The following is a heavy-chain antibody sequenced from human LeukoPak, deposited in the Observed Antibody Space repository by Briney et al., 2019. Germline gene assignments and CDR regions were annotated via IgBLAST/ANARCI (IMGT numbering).Heavy chain of an antibody. V-gene: IGHV3-30*02. CDR3: AKAPTTVTDIVPPFDP. J-gene: IGHJ5*02. CDR1: GFTFSSYG. D-gene: IGHD4-17*01. CDR2: IRYDGSNK. Sequence: GGSLRLSCAASGFTFSSYGMDWVRQAPGKGLEWVAFIRYDGSNKYYADSVKGRFTISRDNSKNTLYLQMNSLRAEDTAVYYCAKAPTTVTDIVPPFDPWGQGTLVTVSS.